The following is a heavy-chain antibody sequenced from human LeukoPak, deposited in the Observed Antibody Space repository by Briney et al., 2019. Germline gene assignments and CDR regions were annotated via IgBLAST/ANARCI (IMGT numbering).Heavy chain of an antibody. D-gene: IGHD6-13*01. CDR1: GYTLTSYY. J-gene: IGHJ4*02. CDR2: INPSGGST. CDR3: ARDKQQLDYFDY. Sequence: ASVKVSCKASGYTLTSYYMHWVRQAPGQGLEWMGIINPSGGSTSYAQKFQGRVTMTRDTSTSIVYMELSSLRSEDTAVYYCARDKQQLDYFDYWRQGTLVTVSS. V-gene: IGHV1-46*01.